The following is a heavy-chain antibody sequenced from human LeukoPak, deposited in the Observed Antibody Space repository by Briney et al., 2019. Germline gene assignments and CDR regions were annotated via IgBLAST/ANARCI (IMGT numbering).Heavy chain of an antibody. D-gene: IGHD3-9*01. CDR1: GFTFSDYY. V-gene: IGHV3-11*04. CDR3: ARDLDPFDWSSPLGY. Sequence: GGSLRLSCAASGFTFSDYYMSWIRQAPGKGLEWVSYISSSGSTIYYADSVKGRFTISRDNAKNSLYLQMNSLRAEDTAVYYCARDLDPFDWSSPLGYWGQGTLVTVSS. CDR2: ISSSGSTI. J-gene: IGHJ4*02.